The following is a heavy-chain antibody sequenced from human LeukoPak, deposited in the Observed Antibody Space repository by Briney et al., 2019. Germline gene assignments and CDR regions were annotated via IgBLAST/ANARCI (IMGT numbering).Heavy chain of an antibody. CDR1: GGSISSYY. CDR3: ARDHYEGYRYGVGYGMDV. Sequence: SETLSLTCTVSGGSISSYYWSWIRQPPGKGLEWIGYIYYSGSTNYNPSLKSRVTISVDTSKNQFSLKLSSVTAADTAVYYCARDHYEGYRYGVGYGMDVGGQGTTVTVSS. J-gene: IGHJ6*02. D-gene: IGHD5-18*01. V-gene: IGHV4-59*01. CDR2: IYYSGST.